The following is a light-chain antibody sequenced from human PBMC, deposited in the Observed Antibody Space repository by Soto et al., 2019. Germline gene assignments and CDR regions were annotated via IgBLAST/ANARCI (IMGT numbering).Light chain of an antibody. J-gene: IGLJ1*01. CDR2: EVS. V-gene: IGLV2-14*01. Sequence: QSALTQPASVSGSPGQSITISCTGTIYDVGAYHYVSWYQQFPGKAPKLILYEVSNRPSGISNRFSGFRSGSTASLTVSGLQPEDEADYYCSSYAGSSNVFGTGTKLTVL. CDR3: SSYAGSSNV. CDR1: IYDVGAYHY.